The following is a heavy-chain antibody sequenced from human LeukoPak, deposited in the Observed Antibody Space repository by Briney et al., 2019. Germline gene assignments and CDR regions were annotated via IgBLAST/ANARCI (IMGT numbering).Heavy chain of an antibody. D-gene: IGHD3-22*01. CDR2: ISGSGDNT. V-gene: IGHV3-23*01. CDR3: ARSVRRSDRGGWIDAFDI. J-gene: IGHJ3*02. Sequence: GGSLRLSCAASGFTFSSYAMSWVRQAPGKGLEWVSSISGSGDNTYYADSVKGRFTISRDNSNNTLYVQMNSLGAEDTAVYYCARSVRRSDRGGWIDAFDIWGQGTRVTVSS. CDR1: GFTFSSYA.